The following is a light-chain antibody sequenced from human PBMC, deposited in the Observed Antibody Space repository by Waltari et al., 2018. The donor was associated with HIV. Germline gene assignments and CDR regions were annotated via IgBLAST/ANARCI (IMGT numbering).Light chain of an antibody. CDR2: GND. V-gene: IGLV1-44*01. CDR1: SSNIGNNI. CDR3: ATWDDSLNGPL. J-gene: IGLJ2*01. Sequence: QSVLTQPPSVSATPGQRVTISCSGSSSNIGNNIVTGYQQPPGTAPKLIIYGNDQRPSGVPDRFSGSKSGTSASLAISGLQSEDEADYYCATWDDSLNGPLFGGGTKLTVL.